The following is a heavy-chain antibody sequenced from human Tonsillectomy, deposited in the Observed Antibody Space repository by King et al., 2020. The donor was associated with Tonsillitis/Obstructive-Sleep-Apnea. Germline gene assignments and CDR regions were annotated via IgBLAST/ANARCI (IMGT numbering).Heavy chain of an antibody. D-gene: IGHD4-23*01. J-gene: IGHJ4*02. CDR2: IIPILGIA. CDR1: GGTFSSYA. Sequence: QLVQSGAEVKKPGSSVKVSCKASGGTFSSYAISWVRQAPGQGLEWMGGIIPILGIANYAQKFQGRVTITADKTTGTAYMELSSLRSEDTAVYYCAIDYGGNLFDYWGQGTLLTVSS. V-gene: IGHV1-69*10. CDR3: AIDYGGNLFDY.